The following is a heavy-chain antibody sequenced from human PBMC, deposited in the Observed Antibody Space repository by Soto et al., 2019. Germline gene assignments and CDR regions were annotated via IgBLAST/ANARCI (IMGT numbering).Heavy chain of an antibody. CDR2: INAASGHT. Sequence: QVQLVQSGAEVREPGASVKVSCKASGYSFTTYALHWVRQAPGQRPEWMGWINAASGHTKYSNRFQGRVTITRDTSASTGYMELSSLRSEDTAVYYCGRSVVGATGEILYNAMDVWGQGTTVNVSS. CDR1: GYSFTTYA. V-gene: IGHV1-3*01. CDR3: GRSVVGATGEILYNAMDV. J-gene: IGHJ6*02. D-gene: IGHD1-26*01.